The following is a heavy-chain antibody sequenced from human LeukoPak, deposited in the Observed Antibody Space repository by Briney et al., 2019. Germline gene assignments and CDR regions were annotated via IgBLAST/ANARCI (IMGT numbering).Heavy chain of an antibody. CDR2: IYTSGST. Sequence: PSETLSLTCTGSGGSISSYYWSWIRRPPGKGLEWIGYIYTSGSTNYNPSLKSRVTISVDTSKNQFSLKLSSVTAADTAVYYCASLPRGIAAAGKGDFDYWGQGTLVTVSS. D-gene: IGHD6-13*01. CDR1: GGSISSYY. J-gene: IGHJ4*02. V-gene: IGHV4-4*09. CDR3: ASLPRGIAAAGKGDFDY.